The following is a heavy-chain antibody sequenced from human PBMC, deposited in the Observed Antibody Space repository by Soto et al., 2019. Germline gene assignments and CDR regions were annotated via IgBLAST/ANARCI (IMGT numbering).Heavy chain of an antibody. CDR1: GGSISSYY. V-gene: IGHV4-59*01. J-gene: IGHJ4*02. Sequence: PSETLSLTCTVSGGSISSYYLSWIRQPPGKGLEWIGYIYYSGSTNYNPSLKSRVTISVDTSKNQFSLKLSSVTAADTAVYYCARVSWNQDYFDYWGQGTLVTVYS. CDR2: IYYSGST. CDR3: ARVSWNQDYFDY. D-gene: IGHD1-1*01.